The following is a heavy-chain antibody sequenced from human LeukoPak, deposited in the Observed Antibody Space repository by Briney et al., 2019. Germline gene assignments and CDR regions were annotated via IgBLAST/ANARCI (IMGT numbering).Heavy chain of an antibody. D-gene: IGHD3-9*01. Sequence: GESLKISCKGSGYSFTSYWIGWVRQMPGKGLEWMGIIYPGDSDTRYSPSFQGQVTISADKSISTAYLQWSSLKASDTAMYYCARGAVLRYFDWLLYPWFDPWGQGTLVTVSS. CDR1: GYSFTSYW. J-gene: IGHJ5*02. CDR3: ARGAVLRYFDWLLYPWFDP. V-gene: IGHV5-51*01. CDR2: IYPGDSDT.